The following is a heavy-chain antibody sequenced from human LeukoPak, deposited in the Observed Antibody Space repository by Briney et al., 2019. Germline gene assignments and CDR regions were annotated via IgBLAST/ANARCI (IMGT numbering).Heavy chain of an antibody. Sequence: PSETLSLTCTVSGGSISSYYWSWIRRPPGKGLEWIGYIYYSGSTNYNPSLKSRVTISVDTSKNQFSLKLSSVTAADTAVYYCARDETYYYGSGSYSEGWFDPWGQGTLVTVSS. CDR1: GGSISSYY. CDR3: ARDETYYYGSGSYSEGWFDP. D-gene: IGHD3-10*01. V-gene: IGHV4-59*01. CDR2: IYYSGST. J-gene: IGHJ5*02.